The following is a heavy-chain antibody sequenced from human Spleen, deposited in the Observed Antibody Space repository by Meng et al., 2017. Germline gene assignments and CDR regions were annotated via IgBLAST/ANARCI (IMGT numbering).Heavy chain of an antibody. CDR3: ARDPDRGGSNTFDY. CDR2: VSYDGSHK. Sequence: GESLKISCAASGFTFSSYAMHWVRQAPGKGLEWVAVVSYDGSHKYYADSVKGRFTISRDNSKNTLYLQMNSLRAEDAAVYYCARDPDRGGSNTFDYWGQGTQVTVSS. V-gene: IGHV3-30*04. D-gene: IGHD2-15*01. CDR1: GFTFSSYA. J-gene: IGHJ4*02.